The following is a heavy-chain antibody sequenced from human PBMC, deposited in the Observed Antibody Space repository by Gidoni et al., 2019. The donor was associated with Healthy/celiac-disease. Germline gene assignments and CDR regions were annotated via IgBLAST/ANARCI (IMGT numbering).Heavy chain of an antibody. CDR3: TTARFLGFYGMDV. Sequence: EVHLVESGGGLVKPGGSLRLSCSASGFTFSNAWMSWVRQAPGKGLEWVGRIKSKTDGGTTDYAAPVKGRFTISRDDSKNTLYLQMNSLKTEDTAVYYCTTARFLGFYGMDVWGQGTTVTVSS. D-gene: IGHD3-16*01. V-gene: IGHV3-15*01. CDR2: IKSKTDGGTT. CDR1: GFTFSNAW. J-gene: IGHJ6*02.